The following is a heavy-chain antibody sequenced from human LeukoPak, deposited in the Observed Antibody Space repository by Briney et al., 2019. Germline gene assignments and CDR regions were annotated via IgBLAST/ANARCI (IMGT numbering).Heavy chain of an antibody. D-gene: IGHD3-22*01. CDR3: PRDGNYYDSSGPADY. CDR2: INSDGIST. CDR1: RFTFSRDW. J-gene: IGHJ4*02. V-gene: IGHV3-74*01. Sequence: PGGSLRLSCAASRFTFSRDWMHWVRQAPGKGLVWVSRINSDGISTSYADSVKGRFTISRDNAKNTLYLQMNSLRAEDTAVYYCPRDGNYYDSSGPADYWGQGTLVTVSS.